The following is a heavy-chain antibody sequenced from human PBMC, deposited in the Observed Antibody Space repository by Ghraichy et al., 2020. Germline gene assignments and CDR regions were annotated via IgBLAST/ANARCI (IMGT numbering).Heavy chain of an antibody. J-gene: IGHJ4*02. CDR2: IHPNSGAT. Sequence: ASGKVSCKASGFTFIAYYMHWVRQAPGQGLEWMGWIHPNSGATLYTRRLQGRVTLTRDTSISTVYMELSSLSSDDTAVYFCARDVDASSSLDYWGQGTLVTVSS. D-gene: IGHD2-2*01. V-gene: IGHV1-2*02. CDR1: GFTFIAYY. CDR3: ARDVDASSSLDY.